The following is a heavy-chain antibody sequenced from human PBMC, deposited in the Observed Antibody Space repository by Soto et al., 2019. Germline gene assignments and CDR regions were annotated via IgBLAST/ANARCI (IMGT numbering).Heavy chain of an antibody. D-gene: IGHD1-7*01. Sequence: SETLSLTCTVSGGSISSYYWSWIRQPPGKGLEWIGYIYYSGSTNYNPSLKSRVTISVDTSKNQFSLKLSSVTAADTAVYYCARQSGTTPGYYYYYMDVWGKGTTVTVSS. V-gene: IGHV4-59*08. CDR2: IYYSGST. CDR1: GGSISSYY. CDR3: ARQSGTTPGYYYYYMDV. J-gene: IGHJ6*03.